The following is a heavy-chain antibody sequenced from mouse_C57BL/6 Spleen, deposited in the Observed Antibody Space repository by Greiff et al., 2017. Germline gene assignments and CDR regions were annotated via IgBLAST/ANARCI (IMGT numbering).Heavy chain of an antibody. CDR3: ARSGIYYDYDGFAY. J-gene: IGHJ3*01. Sequence: QVQLKQSGAELVKPGASVKLSCKASGYTFTSYWMHWVKQRPGQGLEWIGMIHPNSGSTNYNEKFKSKATLTVDKSSSTAYMQLSSLTSEDSAVYYCARSGIYYDYDGFAYWGQGTLVTVSA. V-gene: IGHV1-64*01. D-gene: IGHD2-4*01. CDR1: GYTFTSYW. CDR2: IHPNSGST.